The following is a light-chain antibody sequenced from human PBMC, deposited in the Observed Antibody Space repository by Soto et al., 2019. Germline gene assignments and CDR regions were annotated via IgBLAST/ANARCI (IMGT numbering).Light chain of an antibody. CDR1: SSNVGGYNY. J-gene: IGLJ1*01. CDR2: DVN. CDR3: CSYAGSCIFV. Sequence: QSALTQPRSVSGSPGQSVTISCTGASSNVGGYNYVSWYQQHPGKAPKLMIYDVNKRPSGVPDRFSGSKSGNTASLTISGLQADDEADYYCCSYAGSCIFVFGTGTKLTVL. V-gene: IGLV2-11*01.